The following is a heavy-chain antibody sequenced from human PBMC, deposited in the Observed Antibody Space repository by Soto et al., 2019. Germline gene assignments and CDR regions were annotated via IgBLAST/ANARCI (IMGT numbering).Heavy chain of an antibody. CDR1: GFTFSSYA. CDR2: ISGSGGRT. Sequence: GGSLRLYFAASGFTFSSYAMNWFRHAPGKGLEWVSAISGSGGRTYYADSVKGRFTISSDNSKNTLYLQMNSLRAEDTAVYYCAKGPIAARHYYYGMDVWGQGTTVTVSS. V-gene: IGHV3-23*01. D-gene: IGHD6-6*01. CDR3: AKGPIAARHYYYGMDV. J-gene: IGHJ6*02.